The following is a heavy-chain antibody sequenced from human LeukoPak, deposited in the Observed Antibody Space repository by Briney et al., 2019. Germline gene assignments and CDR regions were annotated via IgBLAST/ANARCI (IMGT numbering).Heavy chain of an antibody. V-gene: IGHV5-51*01. Sequence: GESLKISCKGSGYSFTSYWIGWVRQMPGKGLEWMGIIYPGDSDTRYSPSFQGQVTISADKSISTAYLQWGSLKASDTAMYYCASSSGYYHDAFDIWGQGTMVTVSS. D-gene: IGHD3-22*01. CDR3: ASSSGYYHDAFDI. CDR2: IYPGDSDT. J-gene: IGHJ3*02. CDR1: GYSFTSYW.